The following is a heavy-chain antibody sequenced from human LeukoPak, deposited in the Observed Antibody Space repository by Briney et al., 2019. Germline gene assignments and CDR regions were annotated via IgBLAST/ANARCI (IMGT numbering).Heavy chain of an antibody. V-gene: IGHV3-21*01. CDR2: ITTSSTYT. J-gene: IGHJ6*03. CDR3: ARNPYSGAYGNTYYYYMDV. D-gene: IGHD1-26*01. Sequence: GGSLRLSCAASGFSFSSYNMDWVRQTPGKGLEWISSITTSSTYTFYADSVKGRFTISRDNARNSLYLQMNSLTAEDTAVYYCARNPYSGAYGNTYYYYMDVWGKGTTVTISS. CDR1: GFSFSSYN.